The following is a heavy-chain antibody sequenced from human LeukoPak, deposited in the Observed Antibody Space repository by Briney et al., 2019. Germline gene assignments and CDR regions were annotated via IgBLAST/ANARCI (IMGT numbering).Heavy chain of an antibody. Sequence: GGSLRLSCAASGFTFSSYWMSWVRQAPGKGLEWVANIQQDGSEKYYVDTVKGRFTISRDNAKNSLYLQMNSLRAEGTAVYYCARDRNTDFWSGYYTIYFDYWGQGTLVTVSS. CDR3: ARDRNTDFWSGYYTIYFDY. D-gene: IGHD3-3*01. V-gene: IGHV3-7*01. CDR2: IQQDGSEK. CDR1: GFTFSSYW. J-gene: IGHJ4*02.